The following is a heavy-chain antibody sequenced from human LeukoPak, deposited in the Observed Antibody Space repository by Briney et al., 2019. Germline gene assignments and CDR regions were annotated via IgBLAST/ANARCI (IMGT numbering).Heavy chain of an antibody. V-gene: IGHV3-21*01. J-gene: IGHJ4*02. CDR2: ISSSSSYI. D-gene: IGHD3-10*01. CDR1: GFTFSSYS. CDR3: ARDLSDYSYGGHVG. Sequence: PGGSLRLSCAASGFTFSSYSTNWVRQAPGKGLEWVSSISSSSSYIYYADSVKGRFTISRDNAKNSLCLQMNSLRAEDTAVYYCARDLSDYSYGGHVGWGQGTLVTVSS.